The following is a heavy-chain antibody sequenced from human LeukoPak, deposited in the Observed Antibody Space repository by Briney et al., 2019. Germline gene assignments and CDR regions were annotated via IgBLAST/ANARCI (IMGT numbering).Heavy chain of an antibody. J-gene: IGHJ4*02. V-gene: IGHV3-74*01. CDR2: INPDGSRT. D-gene: IGHD1-14*01. Sequence: GGSLRLSCAASGFTFGSNWMHWVRQGPGKGLVWVSRINPDGSRTDYVESVKGRFTISRDNAKNTLSLEMNSLGDEDTAVYYCSRDFNGRNDFWGQGTLVTVSS. CDR1: GFTFGSNW. CDR3: SRDFNGRNDF.